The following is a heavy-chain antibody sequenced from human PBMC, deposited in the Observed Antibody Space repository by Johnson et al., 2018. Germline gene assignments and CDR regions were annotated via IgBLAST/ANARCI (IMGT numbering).Heavy chain of an antibody. CDR3: TRGLYEA. V-gene: IGHV3-7*01. CDR1: GFIFTSYW. J-gene: IGHJ3*01. D-gene: IGHD3-10*01. CDR2: IKPDGSEK. Sequence: VQLVQSGGGLVQPGGSLRLSCAASGFIFTSYWISWVRQAPGKGLEWVANIKPDGSEKYYVDSVKGRFDISRDNAKNSLYLQMNNLRAEDTAVYYCTRGLYEAWGQGTMVTVSS.